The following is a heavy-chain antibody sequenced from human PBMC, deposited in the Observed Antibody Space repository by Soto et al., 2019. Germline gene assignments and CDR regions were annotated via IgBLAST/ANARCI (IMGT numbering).Heavy chain of an antibody. V-gene: IGHV3-30*18. CDR2: IIYDGSTK. CDR3: AKDRMGAGVRGYFDY. D-gene: IGHD3-10*01. CDR1: GFTFSSYG. Sequence: QVQLVESGGGVVQPGRSLRLSCAASGFTFSSYGMHWVRQAPGKGLERLAVIIYDGSTKYYVDSVKGRFTISRDNSKSTLYLQMNSLRAEDTAVYYCAKDRMGAGVRGYFDYWGQGTLVTVSS. J-gene: IGHJ4*02.